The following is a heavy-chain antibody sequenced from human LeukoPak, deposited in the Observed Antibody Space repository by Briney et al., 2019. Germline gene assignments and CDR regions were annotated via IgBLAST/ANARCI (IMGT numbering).Heavy chain of an antibody. CDR2: INPNSGGT. CDR3: ARELNYDSSGYYFDY. V-gene: IGHV1-2*02. D-gene: IGHD3-22*01. CDR1: GHTFTSFG. Sequence: GASVKVSCKTSGHTFTSFGFSWVRQAPGQGLEWMGWINPNSGGTNYAQKFQGRVTMTRDTSISTAYMELSRLRSDDTAVYYCARELNYDSSGYYFDYWGQGTLVTVSS. J-gene: IGHJ4*02.